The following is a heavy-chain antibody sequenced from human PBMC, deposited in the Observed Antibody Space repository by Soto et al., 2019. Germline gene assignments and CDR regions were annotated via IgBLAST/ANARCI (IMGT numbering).Heavy chain of an antibody. CDR3: AGYRREAVAGYTLDN. Sequence: SETLSLTCTVSGGSISSNYWTWIRQPPGNGLEWIGYVYNSGSTNYNPSLKSRVTIPDDTSKSQFSLKVNSMTAADTAVYYCAGYRREAVAGYTLDNWGQGILVTVAS. J-gene: IGHJ4*02. CDR2: VYNSGST. V-gene: IGHV4-59*01. D-gene: IGHD6-13*01. CDR1: GGSISSNY.